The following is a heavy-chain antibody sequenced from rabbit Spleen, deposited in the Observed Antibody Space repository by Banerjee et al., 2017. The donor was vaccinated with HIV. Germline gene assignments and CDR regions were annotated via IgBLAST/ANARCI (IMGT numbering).Heavy chain of an antibody. V-gene: IGHV1S45*01. J-gene: IGHJ4*01. D-gene: IGHD2-1*01. Sequence: LEESGGGLVKPGGTLTLTCTVSGFSFSSNWICWVRQAPGKGLEWIACIDTNDGDTDYANWPKGRFTISKTSSTTVTLQMTSLTAADTATYFCARDRDGDTPYNSYYFDLWGPGTLVTVS. CDR3: ARDRDGDTPYNSYYFDL. CDR1: GFSFSSNW. CDR2: IDTNDGDT.